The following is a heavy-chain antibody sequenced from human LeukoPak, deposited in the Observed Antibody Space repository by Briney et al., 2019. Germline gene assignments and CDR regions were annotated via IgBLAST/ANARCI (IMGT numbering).Heavy chain of an antibody. CDR1: GFTFDDYG. Sequence: GGSLRLSCAASGFTFDDYGMSWVRQAPGKGREWVSGIDRNGDSTGYADSVEGRFTISRDNAKDSLYLQMDSLRAEDTALYYCARDHKGGDGADAFDIWGHGTMVTVSS. CDR2: IDRNGDST. CDR3: ARDHKGGDGADAFDI. J-gene: IGHJ3*02. D-gene: IGHD5-24*01. V-gene: IGHV3-20*04.